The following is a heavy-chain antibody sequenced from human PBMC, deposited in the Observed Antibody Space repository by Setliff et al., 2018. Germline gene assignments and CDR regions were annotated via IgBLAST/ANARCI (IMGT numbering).Heavy chain of an antibody. J-gene: IGHJ4*02. CDR1: GFMFSTYG. Sequence: QTGGSLRLSCAASGFMFSTYGMHWVRQAPGKGLEWVAYIRSDGSNKYYTDLVKGRFSITRDNSKNTLYLQMSSLRPEDTALYYCAKPRPGWPAGFDSWGQGTLVTVSS. V-gene: IGHV3-30*02. D-gene: IGHD6-19*01. CDR3: AKPRPGWPAGFDS. CDR2: IRSDGSNK.